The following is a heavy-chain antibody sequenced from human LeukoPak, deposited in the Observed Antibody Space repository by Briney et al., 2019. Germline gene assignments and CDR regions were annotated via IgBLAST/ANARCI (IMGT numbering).Heavy chain of an antibody. J-gene: IGHJ4*02. V-gene: IGHV1-2*02. Sequence: ASVKVSCKAFGVTLIGYHMHWVRLAPGQGLEWMGWINPSSGDTNYAQKFQGRVTMTRDTSISTAYMELSRLRSDDTAVYYCAKNPYEYYFDYWGQGTLVTVSS. D-gene: IGHD5-12*01. CDR2: INPSSGDT. CDR3: AKNPYEYYFDY. CDR1: GVTLIGYH.